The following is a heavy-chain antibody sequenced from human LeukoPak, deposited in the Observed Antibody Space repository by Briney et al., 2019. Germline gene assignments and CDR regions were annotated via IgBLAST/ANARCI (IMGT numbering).Heavy chain of an antibody. D-gene: IGHD6-19*01. CDR1: GYTFTGYN. V-gene: IGHV1-2*02. CDR2: INPNSGGT. J-gene: IGHJ4*02. Sequence: ASVKVSCKASGYTFTGYNMHWVRQAPGQGLEWMGWINPNSGGTNYAQKFQGRVTMTRDTSISTGYMELSRLRSDDTAVYYCATLVIAVAGGFGDYWGQGTLVTVSS. CDR3: ATLVIAVAGGFGDY.